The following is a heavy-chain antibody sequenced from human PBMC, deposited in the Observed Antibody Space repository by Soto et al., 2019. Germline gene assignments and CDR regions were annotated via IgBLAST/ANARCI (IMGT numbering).Heavy chain of an antibody. CDR1: GGSISSGGYY. J-gene: IGHJ2*01. Sequence: QVPLQESGPGLVKPSQTLSLTCTVSGGSISSGGYYWSWIRQHPGKGLEWIGYIYYSGSTYYNPSLKSRVTISVDTSKNQFSLKLSSVTAADTAVYYCARVHIVVVVAAPEYWYFDLWGRGTLVTVSS. CDR2: IYYSGST. D-gene: IGHD2-15*01. V-gene: IGHV4-31*03. CDR3: ARVHIVVVVAAPEYWYFDL.